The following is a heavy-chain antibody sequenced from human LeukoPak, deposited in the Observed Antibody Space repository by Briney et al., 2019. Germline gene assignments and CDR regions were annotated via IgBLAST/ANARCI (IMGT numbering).Heavy chain of an antibody. CDR1: GFTFSSNY. CDR2: MYSGGST. Sequence: TGGSLRLSCAASGFTFSSNYMSWVRQAPGKGLEWVSVMYSGGSTYYADSVKGRLTISRDNSKNTLYLQLNSLRAEDTAVYYCAREPDGHIDYWGQGTLVTVSS. V-gene: IGHV3-66*02. CDR3: AREPDGHIDY. D-gene: IGHD5-24*01. J-gene: IGHJ4*02.